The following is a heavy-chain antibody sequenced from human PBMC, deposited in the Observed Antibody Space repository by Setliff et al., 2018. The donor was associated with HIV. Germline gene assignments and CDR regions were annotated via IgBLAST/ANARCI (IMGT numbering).Heavy chain of an antibody. CDR2: IYNGGAS. V-gene: IGHV4-39*01. Sequence: SETLSLTCIVSCDSINSGSYYWGWIRQPPGKGLEWIGTIYNGGASHYNPSLKSRVIIFLDTSKNQFSLKVTSVTAADTAVYYCARRAAATTNFDYWGQGTLVTSPQ. J-gene: IGHJ4*02. CDR3: ARRAAATTNFDY. CDR1: CDSINSGSYY. D-gene: IGHD1-26*01.